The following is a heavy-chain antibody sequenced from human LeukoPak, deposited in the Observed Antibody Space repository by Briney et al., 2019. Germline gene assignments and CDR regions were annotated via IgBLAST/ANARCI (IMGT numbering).Heavy chain of an antibody. Sequence: SETLSLTCTVSGGSISSYYWSWIRQPAGKGLEWIGRIYTSGSTNYNPSLKSRVTMSVDTSKNQFSLKLSSVTAADTAVYYCARGSYYCDSSGYSRWGQGTLVTVSS. CDR3: ARGSYYCDSSGYSR. CDR1: GGSISSYY. J-gene: IGHJ4*02. CDR2: IYTSGST. D-gene: IGHD3-22*01. V-gene: IGHV4-4*07.